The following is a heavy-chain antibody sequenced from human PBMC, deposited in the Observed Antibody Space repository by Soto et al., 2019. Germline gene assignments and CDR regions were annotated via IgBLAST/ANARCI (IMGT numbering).Heavy chain of an antibody. J-gene: IGHJ3*02. D-gene: IGHD3-22*01. CDR2: IYYSGST. Sequence: PSETLSLTCTVSGGSISSGGYYWSWIRQHPGKGLEWIGYIYYSGSTYYNPSLKSRVTISVDTSKNQFSLKLSSVTAADTAVYYCARVGYYFDSSGYPRDDAFDIWGQGTMGTVSS. CDR3: ARVGYYFDSSGYPRDDAFDI. V-gene: IGHV4-31*03. CDR1: GGSISSGGYY.